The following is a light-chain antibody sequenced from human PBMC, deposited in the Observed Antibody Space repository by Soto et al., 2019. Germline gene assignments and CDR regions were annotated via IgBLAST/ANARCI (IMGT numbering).Light chain of an antibody. J-gene: IGKJ1*01. CDR2: GAS. V-gene: IGKV3-20*01. CDR3: QQYGSLPTT. CDR1: QSVSSSY. Sequence: EIVLTQSPGTLSLSPGERATLSCRASQSVSSSYLAWYQQKPGQAPRLLIYGASSRATGIPDRFSGSGSGTDFTLSTSRLEPEDVAVYYCQQYGSLPTTFGQGTKVDIK.